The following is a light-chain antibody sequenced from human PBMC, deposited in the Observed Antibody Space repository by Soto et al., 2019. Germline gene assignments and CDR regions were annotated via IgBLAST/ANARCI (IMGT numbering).Light chain of an antibody. J-gene: IGLJ1*01. Sequence: QSALTQPPSASGSPGQSVTISCTGTSGDVGAYNYVSWYQQYPGKAPKLIIYEVTKRPSGVPDRFSGSQSGNTASLTVSGLQVEDEAEYYCLSYAGNNPGVFGTGTKLTVL. V-gene: IGLV2-8*01. CDR1: SGDVGAYNY. CDR2: EVT. CDR3: LSYAGNNPGV.